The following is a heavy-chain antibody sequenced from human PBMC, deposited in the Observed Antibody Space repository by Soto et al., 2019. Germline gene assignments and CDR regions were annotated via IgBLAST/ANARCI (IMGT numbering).Heavy chain of an antibody. D-gene: IGHD6-19*01. CDR2: IWYDGSNK. Sequence: PGGSLRLSCAASGFTFSNYGMHWVRQAPGKGLEWVAVIWYDGSNKYHADSVKGRFTISRDNSKNTLYLQMNSLRADDTAVYYCARAPGGEVADFDYGGQGTLVNVSS. V-gene: IGHV3-33*01. CDR3: ARAPGGEVADFDY. J-gene: IGHJ4*02. CDR1: GFTFSNYG.